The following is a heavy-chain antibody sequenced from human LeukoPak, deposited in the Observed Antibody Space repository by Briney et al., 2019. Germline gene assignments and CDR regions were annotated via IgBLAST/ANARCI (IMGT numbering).Heavy chain of an antibody. CDR2: TYYRSKWYN. J-gene: IGHJ4*02. CDR1: GDSVSSDSAA. V-gene: IGHV6-1*01. Sequence: SQTLSLTCAISGDSVSSDSAAWNWIRQSPPRGLEWLGRTYYRSKWYNDYPVSVKSRITINPDTSKNQFSLQLNSVTPEDTAVYYCARDVYRRGAVAGTERVFDYWGQGTLVTVSS. CDR3: ARDVYRRGAVAGTERVFDY. D-gene: IGHD6-19*01.